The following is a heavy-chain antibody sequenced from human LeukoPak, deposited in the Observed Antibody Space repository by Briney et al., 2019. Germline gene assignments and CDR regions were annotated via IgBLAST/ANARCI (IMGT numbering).Heavy chain of an antibody. D-gene: IGHD6-19*01. CDR2: INHSGST. Sequence: SQTLSLTCAVYGGSFSGYYWSWIRQPPGKGLEWIGEINHSGSTNYNPSLKSRVTISVDTSKNQFSLKLSSVTAADTAVYYCARHERRAVEFFDYWGQGTLVTVSS. J-gene: IGHJ4*02. CDR3: ARHERRAVEFFDY. V-gene: IGHV4-34*01. CDR1: GGSFSGYY.